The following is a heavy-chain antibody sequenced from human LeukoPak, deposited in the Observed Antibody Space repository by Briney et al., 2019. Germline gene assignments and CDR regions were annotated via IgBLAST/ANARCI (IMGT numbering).Heavy chain of an antibody. CDR3: ARESNYHGSGTGWFDP. J-gene: IGHJ5*02. V-gene: IGHV4-59*12. D-gene: IGHD3-10*01. CDR2: FYYSGST. Sequence: SETLSLTCTVSGGSISSYYWSWIRQPPGKGLEWIGYFYYSGSTYYNPSLKSRVTISVDTSKNQLSLKLSSVTAADTAVYYCARESNYHGSGTGWFDPWGQGTLVTVSS. CDR1: GGSISSYY.